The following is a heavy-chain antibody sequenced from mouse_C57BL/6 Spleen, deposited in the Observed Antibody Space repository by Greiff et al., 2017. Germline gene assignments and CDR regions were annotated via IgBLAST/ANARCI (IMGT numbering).Heavy chain of an antibody. CDR3: ARIGDGDLYYFDY. CDR1: GYTFTSYW. V-gene: IGHV1-61*01. CDR2: IYPSDSET. Sequence: QVQLQQPGAELVRPGSSVKLSCKASGYTFTSYWMDWVKQRPGQGLEWIGNIYPSDSETHYNQKFKDKATLTVDKSSSSAYMQLSSLTSEDSAVYYCARIGDGDLYYFDYWGQGTTLTVSS. J-gene: IGHJ2*01. D-gene: IGHD3-3*01.